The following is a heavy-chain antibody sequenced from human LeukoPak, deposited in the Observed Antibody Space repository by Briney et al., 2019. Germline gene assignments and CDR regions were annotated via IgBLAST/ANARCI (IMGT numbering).Heavy chain of an antibody. V-gene: IGHV1-69-2*01. CDR3: ATDPQYFDY. CDR1: GYTFTDYY. J-gene: IGHJ4*02. CDR2: VDPEDGET. Sequence: ASVKVSCKVSGYTFTDYYMHWVQQAPGKGLEWMGLVDPEDGETIYAEKFQGRVTTTADTSTDTAYMELSSLGSEDTAVYYCATDPQYFDYWGQGTLVTVSS.